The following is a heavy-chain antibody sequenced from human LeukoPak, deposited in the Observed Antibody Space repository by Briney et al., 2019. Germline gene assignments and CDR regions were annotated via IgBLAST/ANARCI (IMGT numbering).Heavy chain of an antibody. CDR1: GFTFSTAW. D-gene: IGHD2-2*01. Sequence: GGSLRLYCTASGFTFSTAWMNWVRQAPGKGLEWVGRIKSKNDGGTTDYAAPVKGRFTISRDDSKNTLYLQMDSLKTEDTAVYYCTTDLPIYMPQVDYWGQGTLVTVSS. J-gene: IGHJ4*02. CDR2: IKSKNDGGTT. V-gene: IGHV3-15*01. CDR3: TTDLPIYMPQVDY.